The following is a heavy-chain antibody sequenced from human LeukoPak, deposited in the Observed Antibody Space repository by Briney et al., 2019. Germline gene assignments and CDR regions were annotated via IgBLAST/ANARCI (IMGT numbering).Heavy chain of an antibody. CDR3: ARRAYYDFWSGYYTLWRPPYYYYYMDV. CDR2: FDPEDGET. Sequence: ASVKVSCKVSGYTLTELSMHWVRQAPGKGLEWMGGFDPEDGETIYAQKFQGRVTITRNTSISTAYMELSSLRSEDTAVYYCARRAYYDFWSGYYTLWRPPYYYYYMDVWGKGTTVTVSS. V-gene: IGHV1-24*01. CDR1: GYTLTELS. D-gene: IGHD3-3*01. J-gene: IGHJ6*03.